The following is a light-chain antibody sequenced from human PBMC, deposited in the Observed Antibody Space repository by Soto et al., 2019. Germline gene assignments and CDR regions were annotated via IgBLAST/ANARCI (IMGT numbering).Light chain of an antibody. CDR2: AAS. Sequence: DLQMTQSPSSLSASVGDRVTITCRASQSINRYLNWYQQKPGKAPKLLIYAASNLQSGVPSRFSGSGSGTDFTLTISSLQPEDFATYYCQQSYSTPRLTFGGGTKVEIK. J-gene: IGKJ4*01. V-gene: IGKV1-39*01. CDR1: QSINRY. CDR3: QQSYSTPRLT.